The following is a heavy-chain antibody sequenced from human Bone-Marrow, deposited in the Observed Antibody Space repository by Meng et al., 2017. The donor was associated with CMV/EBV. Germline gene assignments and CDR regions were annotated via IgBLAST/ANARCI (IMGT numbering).Heavy chain of an antibody. Sequence: ASVKVSCKASGYTFTYYDIIWVRQASGQGLEWVGWMNPNRGNTAYAQKLQGRVTMTRNTSTSTAYMELSNLRSEDTALYYCARGTRSQDYWGQGTRVTVSS. D-gene: IGHD3-10*01. V-gene: IGHV1-8*01. CDR1: GYTFTYYD. J-gene: IGHJ4*02. CDR2: MNPNRGNT. CDR3: ARGTRSQDY.